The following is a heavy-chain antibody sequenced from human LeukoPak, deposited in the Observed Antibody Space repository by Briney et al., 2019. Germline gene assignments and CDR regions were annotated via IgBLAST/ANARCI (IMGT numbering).Heavy chain of an antibody. D-gene: IGHD3-10*01. CDR3: ARAQGVWFGEPLRLNQLEY. V-gene: IGHV1-8*01. CDR2: MNPNSGNT. CDR1: AYTFIAYD. Sequence: ASVKVSCKASAYTFIAYDINWVRQAPGQGLEWMGWMNPNSGNTGYAQKFQGRVTMTRNSSINTAYMELSSLRFDDTAVYYCARAQGVWFGEPLRLNQLEYWGQGTLVTVSS. J-gene: IGHJ4*02.